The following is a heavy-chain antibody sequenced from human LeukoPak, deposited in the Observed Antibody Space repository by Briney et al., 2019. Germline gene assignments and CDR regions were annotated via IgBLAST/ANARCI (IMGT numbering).Heavy chain of an antibody. J-gene: IGHJ5*02. D-gene: IGHD2-15*01. CDR1: GGSISSYY. Sequence: PSETLSLTCTVSGGSISSYYWSWIRQPAGKGLEWIGRVYTSGSTNYNPSLKSRVTMSVDTSKNQFSLKLSSVTAADTAVYYCARAGRVLGYCSGGSCHRWFDPWGQGTLVTVSS. CDR3: ARAGRVLGYCSGGSCHRWFDP. CDR2: VYTSGST. V-gene: IGHV4-4*07.